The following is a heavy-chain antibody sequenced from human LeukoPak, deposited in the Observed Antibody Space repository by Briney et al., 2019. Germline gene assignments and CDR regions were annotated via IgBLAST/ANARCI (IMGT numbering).Heavy chain of an antibody. J-gene: IGHJ5*01. CDR1: AVSISSSSHH. D-gene: IGHD4/OR15-4a*01. CDR2: IYYGQTI. V-gene: IGHV4-39*01. Sequence: PSETLSLTCTISAVSISSSSHHWGWIRQSPGKGLEWIGSIYYGQTIYYNPSLNSRVTISVVTSKDHFTLQLNSVTAADTAVYYCVRHDGRGGATMGAFDSWGQGSLVTVSS. CDR3: VRHDGRGGATMGAFDS.